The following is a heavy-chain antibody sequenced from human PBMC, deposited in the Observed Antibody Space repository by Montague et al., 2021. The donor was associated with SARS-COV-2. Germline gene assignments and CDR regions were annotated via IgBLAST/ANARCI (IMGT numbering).Heavy chain of an antibody. V-gene: IGHV4-59*01. D-gene: IGHD1-14*01. CDR2: IYYSGGT. J-gene: IGHJ4*02. CDR3: ARWKEGDGNQGGLDF. CDR1: GGSLTSDY. Sequence: SETLSLTCSVSGGSLTSDYWSWIRQSPGKGLEWIGYIYYSGGTNYNPSMESRVTISIDTSKNQFSLSLSSVTAADTAIYYCARWKEGDGNQGGLDFWGQGTLVTVSS.